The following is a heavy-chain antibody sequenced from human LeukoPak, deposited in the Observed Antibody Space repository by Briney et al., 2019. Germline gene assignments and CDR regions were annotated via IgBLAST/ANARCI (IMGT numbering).Heavy chain of an antibody. CDR3: ARGKTMVYCGGDCYRFDN. V-gene: IGHV1-8*01. Sequence: ASVKVSCKASGDTFTTYAIIWVRQAPGQGLEWMGWMNPNSGNTGYAQKFQGRVTMTRDTSISTAYMELSRLLSGDTAVYYCARGKTMVYCGGDCYRFDNWGQGTLVTVSS. CDR2: MNPNSGNT. CDR1: GDTFTTYA. D-gene: IGHD2-21*02. J-gene: IGHJ4*02.